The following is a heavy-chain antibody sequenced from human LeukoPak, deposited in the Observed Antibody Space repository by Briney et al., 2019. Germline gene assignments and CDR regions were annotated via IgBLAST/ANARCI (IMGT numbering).Heavy chain of an antibody. CDR2: IYHSGST. V-gene: IGHV4-4*02. J-gene: IGHJ4*02. D-gene: IGHD6-19*01. CDR1: GGSISSGNW. Sequence: SGTLSLTCAVSGGSISSGNWWSWVRQPPGKGPEWIGEIYHSGSTNYNPSLKSRVTISVDKSKNQFSLKLSSVTAADTAVYHCARGDDSSGWYRLDYWGQGTLVTVSS. CDR3: ARGDDSSGWYRLDY.